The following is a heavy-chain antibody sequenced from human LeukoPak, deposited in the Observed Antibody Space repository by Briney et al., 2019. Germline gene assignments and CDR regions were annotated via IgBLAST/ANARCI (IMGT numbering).Heavy chain of an antibody. CDR1: GGSISSYY. V-gene: IGHV4-59*01. J-gene: IGHJ2*01. CDR3: ARGLRSSGWYGHWYFDL. CDR2: IYYSGST. D-gene: IGHD6-19*01. Sequence: SETLSLTCTVSGGSISSYYWSWIRQPPGRGLEWIGYIYYSGSTNYNPSLKSRVTISVDTSKNQFSLKLSSVTAADTAVYYCARGLRSSGWYGHWYFDLWGRGTLVTVSS.